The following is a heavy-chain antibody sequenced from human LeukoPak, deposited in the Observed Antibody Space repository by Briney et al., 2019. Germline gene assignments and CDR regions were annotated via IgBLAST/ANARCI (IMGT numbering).Heavy chain of an antibody. J-gene: IGHJ5*02. D-gene: IGHD3-22*01. CDR1: VGTFSSYA. CDR3: ARMYYYDCSGYTSGNWFDP. V-gene: IGHV1-69*13. CDR2: IIPIFGTA. Sequence: ASVKVSCKASVGTFSSYAISWVRQAPGQGLEWMGGIIPIFGTANYAQKFQGRVTITADESTSTAYMELSSLRSEDTAVYYCARMYYYDCSGYTSGNWFDPWGQGTLVTVSS.